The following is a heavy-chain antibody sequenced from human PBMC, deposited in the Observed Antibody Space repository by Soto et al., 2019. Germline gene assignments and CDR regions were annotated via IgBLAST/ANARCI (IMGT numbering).Heavy chain of an antibody. CDR3: AREHGIVGGTSDFEY. CDR2: INGRSNYK. D-gene: IGHD1-26*01. V-gene: IGHV3-21*01. CDR1: GFTFSTYT. Sequence: PGGSLRLSCASSGFTFSTYTMNWVRQAPRKGLEWVSSINGRSNYKYYTDSVKGRFTISRDNAKNSLYLQMNRLRAEDTAVYYCAREHGIVGGTSDFEYWGLGTL. J-gene: IGHJ4*02.